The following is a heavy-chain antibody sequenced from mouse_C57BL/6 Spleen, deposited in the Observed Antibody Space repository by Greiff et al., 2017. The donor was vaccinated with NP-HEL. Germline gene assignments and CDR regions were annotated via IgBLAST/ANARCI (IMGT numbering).Heavy chain of an antibody. J-gene: IGHJ2*01. CDR1: GYTFTDYY. CDR3: TRYADY. V-gene: IGHV1-26*01. CDR2: INPNNGGT. Sequence: VQLQQSGPELVKPGASVKISCKASGYTFTDYYMNWVKQSHGKSLEWIGDINPNNGGTSYNQKFKGKATLTVDKSSSTAYMELRSLTSEDSAVYYCTRYADYWGKGTTLTVSS.